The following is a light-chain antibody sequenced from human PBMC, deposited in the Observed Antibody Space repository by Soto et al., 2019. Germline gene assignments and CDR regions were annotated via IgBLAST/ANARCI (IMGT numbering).Light chain of an antibody. Sequence: DNQMTQSPSSLSASVGDRVTITCRASHSMSSRLAWYQQKPGKAPELLIYKASNLQTGVPSRFSGSGSGTEFTITITSLQPDDFATYYCQQYNSYPWTFGQGTKVEIK. CDR1: HSMSSR. V-gene: IGKV1-5*03. CDR2: KAS. J-gene: IGKJ1*01. CDR3: QQYNSYPWT.